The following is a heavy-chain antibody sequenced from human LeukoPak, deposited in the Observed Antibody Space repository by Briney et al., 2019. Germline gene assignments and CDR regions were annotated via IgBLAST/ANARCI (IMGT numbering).Heavy chain of an antibody. CDR2: ISYDGSNK. J-gene: IGHJ1*01. D-gene: IGHD6-13*01. CDR1: GFTFSSYG. Sequence: PGGSLRLSCAASGFTFSSYGMHWVRQAPGKGLEWVAVISYDGSNKYYADSVKGRFTISRDNSENTLYLQMNSLRAEDTAVYYCAKDTAAAGIGYFQHWGQGTLVTVSS. V-gene: IGHV3-30*18. CDR3: AKDTAAAGIGYFQH.